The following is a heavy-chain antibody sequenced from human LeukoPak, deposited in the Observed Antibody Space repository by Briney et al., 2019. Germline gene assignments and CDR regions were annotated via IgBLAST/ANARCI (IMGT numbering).Heavy chain of an antibody. CDR2: ISSSSSYI. CDR1: GFTFSSYS. Sequence: GGSLRLSCAASGFTFSSYSMNWVRQAPGKGLEWVSSISSSSSYIYYADSVKGRFTISRDNAKNSLYLQMNSLRAEDTAVYYCARDWVPLGYCSSTSCYTGLVHAFDIWGRGTMVTVSS. D-gene: IGHD2-2*02. CDR3: ARDWVPLGYCSSTSCYTGLVHAFDI. J-gene: IGHJ3*02. V-gene: IGHV3-21*01.